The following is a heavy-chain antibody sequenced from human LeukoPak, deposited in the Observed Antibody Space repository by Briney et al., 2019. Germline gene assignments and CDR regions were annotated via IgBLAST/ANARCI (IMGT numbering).Heavy chain of an antibody. CDR2: TYLSGSS. J-gene: IGHJ6*02. CDR3: ARERRTSYYGSGTYYYGMDV. CDR1: GDSISTYY. V-gene: IGHV4-4*07. Sequence: HSETLSLTCTVSGDSISTYYWNWIRQPAGKGLEWIGRTYLSGSSNYNPSLKSRVSMSLDMSKNQFSLRLSSVTAADTAVYYCARERRTSYYGSGTYYYGMDVWGQGTTVTVSS. D-gene: IGHD3-10*01.